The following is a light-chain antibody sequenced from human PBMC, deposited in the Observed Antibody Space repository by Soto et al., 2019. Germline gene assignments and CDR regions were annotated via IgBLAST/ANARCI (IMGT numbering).Light chain of an antibody. J-gene: IGKJ1*01. V-gene: IGKV1-39*01. CDR2: AAF. Sequence: DLQMTQSPSSLSASVGDRVTITCRASQSISSYLNWYQQKPGKAPNLLIYAAFSLQSGVPSRFSGSGSGTDFTLTISSLQPEDFATYYCQQSYSTPWTFGQGTKVEIK. CDR3: QQSYSTPWT. CDR1: QSISSY.